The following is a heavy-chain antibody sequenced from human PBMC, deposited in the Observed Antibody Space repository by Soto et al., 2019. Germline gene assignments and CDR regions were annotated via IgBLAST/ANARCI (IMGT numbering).Heavy chain of an antibody. CDR2: ISSSGSTI. D-gene: IGHD5-18*01. CDR1: GFTFSSYE. CDR3: ARVRGIQLWPLYYFDY. J-gene: IGHJ4*02. Sequence: PGGSLRLSCAASGFTFSSYEMNWVRQAPGKGLEWVSYISSSGSTIYYADSVKGRFTISRDNAKNSLYLQMNSLRAEDTAVYYCARVRGIQLWPLYYFDYWGQGTLVTVSS. V-gene: IGHV3-48*03.